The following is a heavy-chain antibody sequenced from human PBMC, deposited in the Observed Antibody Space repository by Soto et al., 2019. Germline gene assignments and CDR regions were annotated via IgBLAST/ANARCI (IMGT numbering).Heavy chain of an antibody. Sequence: EVQLVESGGGLVQPGGSLRLSCAASGFTFSNYWMIWVRQAPGKGPEWVANIKQDGSEQHYVDSVKGRFTISRDNAKNALYRKMNRLRVEETAVYYCAKDLGWLRVDSWGQGTLVT. D-gene: IGHD5-18*01. J-gene: IGHJ4*02. CDR1: GFTFSNYW. CDR2: IKQDGSEQ. V-gene: IGHV3-7*04. CDR3: AKDLGWLRVDS.